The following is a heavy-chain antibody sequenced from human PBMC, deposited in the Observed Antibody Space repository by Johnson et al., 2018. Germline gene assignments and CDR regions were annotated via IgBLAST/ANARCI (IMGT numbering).Heavy chain of an antibody. CDR1: RFTFSNYW. V-gene: IGHV3-7*01. D-gene: IGHD3-16*01. Sequence: VQLVQSGGGLVQPGGSLRLSCAASRFTFSNYWLTWVRQAPGKGLEWVANIKQDGSEKYYVDSVEGRFTISRDNAKNSLYLQLNSLGGEDRAVYYCARVHLYYYGMDVWGQGTTVTVSS. J-gene: IGHJ6*02. CDR2: IKQDGSEK. CDR3: ARVHLYYYGMDV.